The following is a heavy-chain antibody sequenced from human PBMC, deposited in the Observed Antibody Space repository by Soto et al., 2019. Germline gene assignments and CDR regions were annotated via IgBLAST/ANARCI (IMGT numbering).Heavy chain of an antibody. V-gene: IGHV4-59*01. Sequence: SETLSLTCTVSDGSISNFYWSWIRQPPGKGLEWIGSISSSGNTNYNPSLKTRVSISVDTSKNQFSLNLTSVTAADTAVYYCARAPMVLTRSYFDSWGQGTPVTVPQ. CDR3: ARAPMVLTRSYFDS. CDR2: ISSSGNT. J-gene: IGHJ4*02. D-gene: IGHD3-22*01. CDR1: DGSISNFY.